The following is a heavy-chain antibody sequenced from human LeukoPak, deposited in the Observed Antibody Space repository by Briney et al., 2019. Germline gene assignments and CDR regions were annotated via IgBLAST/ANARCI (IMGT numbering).Heavy chain of an antibody. CDR1: GGSFSGYY. J-gene: IGHJ4*02. D-gene: IGHD2-2*01. CDR3: ARAEYCSGTSCYSGGRLYSSSAGDY. Sequence: SETLSLTCAVYGGSFSGYYWSWIRQPPGKGLEWIGEINHSGSTNYNPSLKSRVTISVDTSKNQFSLKLSSVTAADTAVYYCARAEYCSGTSCYSGGRLYSSSAGDYWGQGTLVTVSS. V-gene: IGHV4-34*01. CDR2: INHSGST.